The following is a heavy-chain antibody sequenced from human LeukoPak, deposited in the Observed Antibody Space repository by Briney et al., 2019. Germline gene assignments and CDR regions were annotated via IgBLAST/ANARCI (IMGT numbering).Heavy chain of an antibody. V-gene: IGHV1-18*01. CDR2: ISAYNGNT. CDR1: GYTFTSYG. J-gene: IGHJ4*02. CDR3: ARVGPYDILTGYYIIFDY. Sequence: ASVKVSCKASGYTFTSYGISWVRQAPGQGLEWMGRISAYNGNTNYAQKLQGRVTMTTDTSTSTAYMELRSLRSDDTAVYYCARVGPYDILTGYYIIFDYWGQGTLVTVSS. D-gene: IGHD3-9*01.